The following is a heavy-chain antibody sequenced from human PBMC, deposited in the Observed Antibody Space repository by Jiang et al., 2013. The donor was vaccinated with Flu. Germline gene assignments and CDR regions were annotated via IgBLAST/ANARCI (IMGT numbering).Heavy chain of an antibody. J-gene: IGHJ3*01. CDR3: ARASYSSGWYRSPTFDV. CDR2: ISHTDAT. V-gene: IGHV4-34*01. Sequence: LKPSETLSLTCAVYVGSFNDFCWNWIRQPPGKGLEWIGEISHTDATNYNPSLGSRVTISTDRSKNQFSLRLTSVTAADTAVYYCARASYSSGWYRSPTFDVWGHGTMVTVSP. D-gene: IGHD6-19*01. CDR1: VGSFNDFC.